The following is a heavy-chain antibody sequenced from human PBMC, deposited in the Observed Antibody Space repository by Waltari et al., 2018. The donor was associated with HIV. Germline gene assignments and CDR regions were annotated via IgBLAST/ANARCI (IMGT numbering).Heavy chain of an antibody. CDR2: VSYSGNT. Sequence: QVQLQESGPGLVKPSETLSLTCPVSGGSITSDSWSWIRQPPGKGLEWIGYVSYSGNTNYNPSLKSRVTISVDTSKDQFSLKLSSVTAADTAVYYCATKLSGKGWFDPWGQGTLVTVSS. V-gene: IGHV4-59*01. CDR1: GGSITSDS. J-gene: IGHJ5*02. CDR3: ATKLSGKGWFDP. D-gene: IGHD3-10*01.